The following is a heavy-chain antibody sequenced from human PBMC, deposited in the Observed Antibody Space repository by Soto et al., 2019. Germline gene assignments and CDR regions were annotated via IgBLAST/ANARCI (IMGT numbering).Heavy chain of an antibody. J-gene: IGHJ4*02. CDR3: ARSAGVPAAIRSGKLELDY. V-gene: IGHV1-69*13. CDR2: IIPIFGTA. D-gene: IGHD2-2*02. CDR1: GGTFSSYA. Sequence: SVKVSCKASGGTFSSYAISWVRQAPGQGLEWMGGIIPIFGTANYAQKFQGRVTITADESTSTAYMELSSLRSEDTAVYYCARSAGVPAAIRSGKLELDYWGQGTLVTVS.